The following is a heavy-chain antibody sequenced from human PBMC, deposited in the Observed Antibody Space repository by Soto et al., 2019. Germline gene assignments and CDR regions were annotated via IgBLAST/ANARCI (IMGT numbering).Heavy chain of an antibody. CDR3: ATLRGGEGNS. CDR2: TRSKADSYTT. D-gene: IGHD2-15*01. Sequence: EVQLVESGGGLVQPGGSLRLSCAASGFTFSDHYMDWVRQAPGKGLEWVGRTRSKADSYTTHYAASVKGRFTISRDDSKNSLYLQMNSLKTEDTAVYYCATLRGGEGNSWGQGTLVTVSS. V-gene: IGHV3-72*01. J-gene: IGHJ4*02. CDR1: GFTFSDHY.